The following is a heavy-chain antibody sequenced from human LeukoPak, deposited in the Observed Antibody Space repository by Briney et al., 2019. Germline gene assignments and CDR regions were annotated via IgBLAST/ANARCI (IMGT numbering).Heavy chain of an antibody. V-gene: IGHV1-69*06. CDR3: ARGHQYFDWLLSGFDY. J-gene: IGHJ4*02. D-gene: IGHD3-9*01. CDR2: IIPIFGTA. Sequence: ASVKVSCKASGGTFSSYAISWVRQAPGQGLEWMGGIIPIFGTANYAQKFQGRVTITADKSTSTAYMELSSLRSKDTAVYYCARGHQYFDWLLSGFDYWGQGTLVTVSS. CDR1: GGTFSSYA.